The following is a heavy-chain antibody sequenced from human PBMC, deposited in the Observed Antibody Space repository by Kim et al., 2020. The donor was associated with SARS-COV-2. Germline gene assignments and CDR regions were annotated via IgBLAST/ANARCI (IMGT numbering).Heavy chain of an antibody. Sequence: ASVKVSCKASGYIFNGYAIHWVRQAPGQRLEWMGWIHSGNDNTIYSQKFQGRVTISRDTSADTAYMELNSLRFEDTAVYYCARLVWNLYYVDFWGQGTLV. D-gene: IGHD1-1*01. V-gene: IGHV1-3*04. CDR3: ARLVWNLYYVDF. J-gene: IGHJ4*02. CDR1: GYIFNGYA. CDR2: IHSGNDNT.